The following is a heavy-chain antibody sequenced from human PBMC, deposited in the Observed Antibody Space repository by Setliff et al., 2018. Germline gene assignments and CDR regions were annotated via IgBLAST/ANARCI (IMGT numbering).Heavy chain of an antibody. D-gene: IGHD3-3*01. CDR1: GDSISRAKYY. V-gene: IGHV4-61*02. CDR2: IYTDGST. CDR3: ARVTGFSYMDV. Sequence: TLSLTCPVSGDSISRAKYYWSWIRQSAGKGLECLGRIYTDGSTKYNPSLNSRVTLLIDTAKNQISLRLSSVTAADTAVYFCARVTGFSYMDVWGKGTTVTVSS. J-gene: IGHJ6*03.